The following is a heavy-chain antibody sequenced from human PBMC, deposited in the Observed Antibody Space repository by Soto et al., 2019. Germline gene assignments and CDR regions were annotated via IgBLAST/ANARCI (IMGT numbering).Heavy chain of an antibody. J-gene: IGHJ6*02. CDR3: ARHRPYFGSGSYFYGMDV. Sequence: QVQLVQSGAEVKRPGSSVKVSCKASGGTFSSHAISWVRQAPGQGLEWMGGIVPYIKTANYAQKFQGRVTIRADESMSTAYMEVSSLTSEDTAIYYCARHRPYFGSGSYFYGMDVWGQGTTVTVSS. CDR1: GGTFSSHA. CDR2: IVPYIKTA. V-gene: IGHV1-69*01. D-gene: IGHD3-10*01.